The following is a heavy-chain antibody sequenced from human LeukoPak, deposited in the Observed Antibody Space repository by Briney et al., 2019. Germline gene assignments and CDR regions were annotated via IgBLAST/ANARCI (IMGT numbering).Heavy chain of an antibody. CDR3: ARDRHGSGRVRFYYGMDV. CDR1: GGSISSGSYY. V-gene: IGHV4-39*07. Sequence: SETLSLTCTVSGGSISSGSYYWGWIRQPPGKGLEWIGSIYYSGSTYYNPSLKSRVTISVDTSKNQFSLKLSSVTAVDTAVYFCARDRHGSGRVRFYYGMDVWGQGTTVTVSS. J-gene: IGHJ6*02. CDR2: IYYSGST. D-gene: IGHD3-10*01.